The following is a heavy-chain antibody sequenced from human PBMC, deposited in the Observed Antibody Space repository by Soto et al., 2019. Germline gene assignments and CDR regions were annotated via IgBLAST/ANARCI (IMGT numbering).Heavy chain of an antibody. CDR2: IWYDGSNK. CDR3: ARDLVVAALPDYIDY. V-gene: IGHV3-33*01. Sequence: GGSLRLSCAASGFTFSSYGMHWVRQAPGKGLEWVAVIWYDGSNKYYADSVKGRFTISRDNSKNTLYLQMNSLRAEDTAVYYCARDLVVAALPDYIDYWGQGTLVTVSS. J-gene: IGHJ4*02. D-gene: IGHD2-15*01. CDR1: GFTFSSYG.